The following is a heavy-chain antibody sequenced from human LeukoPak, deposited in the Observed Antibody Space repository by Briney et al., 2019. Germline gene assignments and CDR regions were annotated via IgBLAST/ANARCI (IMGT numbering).Heavy chain of an antibody. D-gene: IGHD1-26*01. Sequence: GGSLRLSCAASGFTFSKYAMHWVRQAPEKGLEYVSAISSNGGSTFYANSVKGRFTISRDNAKNSLSLQMNSLRVEDTAVYYCARESTLGATLVVDYWGQGTLVTVSS. CDR3: ARESTLGATLVVDY. CDR1: GFTFSKYA. V-gene: IGHV3-64*01. J-gene: IGHJ4*02. CDR2: ISSNGGST.